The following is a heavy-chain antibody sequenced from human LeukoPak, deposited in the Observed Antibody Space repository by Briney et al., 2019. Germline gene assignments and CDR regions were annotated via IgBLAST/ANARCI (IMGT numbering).Heavy chain of an antibody. CDR1: GFTFSSYA. J-gene: IGHJ3*02. Sequence: PGGSLRLSCAASGFTFSSYAMHWVRQAPGKGLEYVSAISSDGVGTYYADSVKGRFTISRDNSKNTLYLQMNSLRAEDTAVYYCARDASGRKGAFDIWGQGTMVTVSS. V-gene: IGHV3-64*04. CDR2: ISSDGVGT. CDR3: ARDASGRKGAFDI. D-gene: IGHD3-10*01.